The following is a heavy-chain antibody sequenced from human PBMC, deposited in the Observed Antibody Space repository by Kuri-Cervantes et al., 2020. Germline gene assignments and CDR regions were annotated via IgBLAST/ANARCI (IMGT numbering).Heavy chain of an antibody. Sequence: GESLKISCAASGFTFSIYSLNWVRQAPGKGLEWVSYISSRSTYTYYADSIKGRFIISRDDADNSLYLQMNSLRVEDTAVYCCVRDGPHLSIVGAPLDYWGQGTLVTVSS. D-gene: IGHD1-26*01. CDR3: VRDGPHLSIVGAPLDY. J-gene: IGHJ4*02. CDR1: GFTFSIYS. V-gene: IGHV3-21*05. CDR2: ISSRSTYT.